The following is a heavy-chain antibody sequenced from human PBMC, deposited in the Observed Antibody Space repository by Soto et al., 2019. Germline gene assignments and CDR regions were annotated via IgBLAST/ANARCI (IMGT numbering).Heavy chain of an antibody. V-gene: IGHV1-3*01. CDR1: GYTFTSYA. Sequence: ASVKVSCKASGYTFTSYAMHWVRQAPGQRLEWMGWINAGNGNTKYSQKFQGRVTITRDTSASTAYMELSSLRSEDTAVYYCAREYFNYYYMDVRGKGTTVTVSS. CDR3: AREYFNYYYMDV. J-gene: IGHJ6*03. CDR2: INAGNGNT.